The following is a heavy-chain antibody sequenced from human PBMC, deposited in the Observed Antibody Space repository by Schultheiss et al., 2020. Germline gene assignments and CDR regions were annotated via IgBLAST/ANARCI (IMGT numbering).Heavy chain of an antibody. D-gene: IGHD1-26*01. CDR3: ARGGSYYDYWYFDL. CDR1: GFTFSDYY. CDR2: IYYSGST. V-gene: IGHV4-59*01. J-gene: IGHJ2*01. Sequence: GSLRLSCAASGFTFSDYYMSWIRQPPGKGLEWIGYIYYSGSTNYNPSLKSRVTISVDTSKNQFSLKLSSVTAADTAVYYCARGGSYYDYWYFDLWGRGTLVTVSS.